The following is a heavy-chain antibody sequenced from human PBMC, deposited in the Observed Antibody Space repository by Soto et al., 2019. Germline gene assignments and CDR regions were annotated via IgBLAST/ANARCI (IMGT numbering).Heavy chain of an antibody. CDR1: GGSVRTGSYH. J-gene: IGHJ4*02. D-gene: IGHD7-27*01. Sequence: SETLSLTCSVSGGSVRTGSYHWSWIRQPPGKGLEWIGFIPNNGSPDYNPSLKSRVVVSIDRSKNQFSLKVNSVTAADTAVYFCEGIGWGGDSWGQGTLVTVSS. V-gene: IGHV4-61*01. CDR3: EGIGWGGDS. CDR2: IPNNGSP.